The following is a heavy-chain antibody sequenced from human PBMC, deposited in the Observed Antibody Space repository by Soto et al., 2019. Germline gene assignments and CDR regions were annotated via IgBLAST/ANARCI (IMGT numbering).Heavy chain of an antibody. CDR3: GRDGALGDTAVVDS. CDR2: IWYDGSNK. Sequence: QVQLVESGGGVVQPGKSLRLSCAASGFTFSTYGMHWVRQAPGKGLEWVAVIWYDGSNKYHGDSLKGRFTISRDNSKNPLYLQINNLRAEDEAVYYCGRDGALGDTAVVDSWGQGTLVTVSS. J-gene: IGHJ4*02. D-gene: IGHD5-18*01. CDR1: GFTFSTYG. V-gene: IGHV3-33*01.